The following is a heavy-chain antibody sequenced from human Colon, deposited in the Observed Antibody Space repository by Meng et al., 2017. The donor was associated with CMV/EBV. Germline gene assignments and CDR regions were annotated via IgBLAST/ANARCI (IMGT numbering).Heavy chain of an antibody. J-gene: IGHJ4*02. CDR2: ISSSSSYI. D-gene: IGHD4-23*01. CDR1: GFTFSSYN. V-gene: IGHV3-21*01. Sequence: GESLKISCAASGFTFSSYNMNWVRQAPGKGLEWVSYISSSSSYIYYADSVKGRFTISRDNAKNSLYVQMNSLRAEDTAVYYCARGYGGNDYWGQGALVTVSS. CDR3: ARGYGGNDY.